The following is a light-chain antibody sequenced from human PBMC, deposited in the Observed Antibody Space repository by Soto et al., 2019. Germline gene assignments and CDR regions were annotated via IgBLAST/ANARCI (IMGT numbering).Light chain of an antibody. J-gene: IGKJ1*01. CDR3: QHYNSYPVT. V-gene: IGKV1-33*01. CDR1: QGINGY. CDR2: DAS. Sequence: DIQMTQSPSSLSASVGDSFIITCRASQGINGYLNWFQHKPGKDPELLIYDASNLQSGVPSRFSGSETGTEVTLTITSLQPDEFATYYCQHYNSYPVTFGQGTEVDVK.